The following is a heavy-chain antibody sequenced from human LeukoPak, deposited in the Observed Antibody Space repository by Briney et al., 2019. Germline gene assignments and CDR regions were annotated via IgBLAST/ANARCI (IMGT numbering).Heavy chain of an antibody. D-gene: IGHD5-12*01. CDR2: IYHSGST. CDR3: ARATTAPDAFDI. V-gene: IGHV4-4*02. J-gene: IGHJ3*02. CDR1: GDSISSSNW. Sequence: PSGTLSLTCAVSGDSISSSNWWSWVRQPPGKGLEWIGEIYHSGSTNYNPSLKSRVTISVDKSKNQFPLKLSSVTAADTAVYYCARATTAPDAFDIWGQGTMVTVSS.